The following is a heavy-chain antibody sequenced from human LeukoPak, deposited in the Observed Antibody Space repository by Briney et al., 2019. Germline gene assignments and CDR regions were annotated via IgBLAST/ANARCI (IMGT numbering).Heavy chain of an antibody. Sequence: PGGSLRLSCAASEFSVGSNYMTWVRQAPGKGLEWVSLIYSGGSTYYADSVKGRFTISRDNSKNTLYLQMDSLRAEDTAVYYCARGFGEAYYYYYMDVWGKGTTVTISS. CDR2: IYSGGST. J-gene: IGHJ6*03. CDR3: ARGFGEAYYYYYMDV. D-gene: IGHD3-10*01. V-gene: IGHV3-66*01. CDR1: EFSVGSNY.